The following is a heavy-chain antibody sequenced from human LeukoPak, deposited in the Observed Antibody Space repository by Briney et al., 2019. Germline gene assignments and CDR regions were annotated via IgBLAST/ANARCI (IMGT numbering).Heavy chain of an antibody. J-gene: IGHJ4*02. CDR2: VHLDGRT. V-gene: IGHV4-4*02. D-gene: IGHD6-25*01. Sequence: SETLSLTCDVSGGSVTSTNWWTWFRQPPGKGLEWIGEVHLDGRTNYNPSLKSRLVMSADLPENHISLKLTSVTAANTAVYYCAREGGFYRPLDYSGQGTLVTVSS. CDR1: GGSVTSTNW. CDR3: AREGGFYRPLDY.